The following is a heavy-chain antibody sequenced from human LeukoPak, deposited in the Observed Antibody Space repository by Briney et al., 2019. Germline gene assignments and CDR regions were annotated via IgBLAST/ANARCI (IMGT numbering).Heavy chain of an antibody. Sequence: ASVKVACKASGYTFTGYYMHWVRQAPGEGLVWMGWINPNSGGTNYAQKFQGRVTMTRDTSISTAYMELSRLRSHDTAVYYCAREDIVLMVYAIDGAFYIWGQGTMVTVSS. D-gene: IGHD2-8*01. CDR2: INPNSGGT. CDR3: AREDIVLMVYAIDGAFYI. CDR1: GYTFTGYY. J-gene: IGHJ3*02. V-gene: IGHV1-2*02.